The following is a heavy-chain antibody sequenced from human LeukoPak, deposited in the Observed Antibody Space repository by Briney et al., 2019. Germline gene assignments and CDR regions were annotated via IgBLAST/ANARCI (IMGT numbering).Heavy chain of an antibody. CDR3: ARDAGYSYGYFDY. Sequence: ASVKVSCKASGGTFSSYAISWVRQAPGQGLEWMGGINAGNGNTKYSQKFQGRVTITRDTSASTAYMELSSLRSEDTAVYYCARDAGYSYGYFDYWGQGTLVTVSS. J-gene: IGHJ4*02. D-gene: IGHD5-18*01. CDR1: GGTFSSYA. CDR2: INAGNGNT. V-gene: IGHV1-3*01.